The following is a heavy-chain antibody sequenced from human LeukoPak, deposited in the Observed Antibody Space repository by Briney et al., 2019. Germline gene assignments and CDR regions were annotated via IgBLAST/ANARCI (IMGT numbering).Heavy chain of an antibody. J-gene: IGHJ4*02. CDR2: ISWNSGSI. CDR3: QKTAYDILTGSYFDY. Sequence: PGGSLRLSCAASGFTFDDYAMHWVRQAPGKGLEWVSGISWNSGSIGYADSVKGRFTISRDNAKYSLYLQMNSLRAEDTALYYCQKTAYDILTGSYFDYWGQGTLVTVSS. CDR1: GFTFDDYA. V-gene: IGHV3-9*01. D-gene: IGHD3-9*01.